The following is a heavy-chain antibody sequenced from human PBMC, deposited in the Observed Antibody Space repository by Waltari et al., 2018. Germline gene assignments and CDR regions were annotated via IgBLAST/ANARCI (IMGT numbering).Heavy chain of an antibody. CDR3: ARTITIFGVVNLYYFDY. CDR2: IYYSGST. D-gene: IGHD3-3*01. V-gene: IGHV4-59*01. J-gene: IGHJ4*02. CDR1: GGSISSYY. Sequence: QVQLQESGPGLVKPSETLSLTCTVSGGSISSYYWSWIRQPPGKGLEWIGYIYYSGSTNYNPSLKSRVTRSVDTSKNQFSLKLSSVTAADTAVYYCARTITIFGVVNLYYFDYWGQGTLVTVSS.